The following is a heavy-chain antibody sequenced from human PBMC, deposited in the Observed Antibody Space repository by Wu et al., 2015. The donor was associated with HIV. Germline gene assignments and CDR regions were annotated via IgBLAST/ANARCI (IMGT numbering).Heavy chain of an antibody. V-gene: IGHV1-69*13. Sequence: QVQLVQSGAEVKKPGSSVKVSCKASGGTFSSYAISWVRQAPGQGLEWMGRIIPIFGTANYAQKFQGRVTITADESTSTAYMELSSLRSEDTAVYYCATIVVVTAIRRALDAFDIWGQGTMVTVSS. D-gene: IGHD2-21*02. CDR1: GGTFSSYA. CDR2: IIPIFGTA. J-gene: IGHJ3*02. CDR3: ATIVVVTAIRRALDAFDI.